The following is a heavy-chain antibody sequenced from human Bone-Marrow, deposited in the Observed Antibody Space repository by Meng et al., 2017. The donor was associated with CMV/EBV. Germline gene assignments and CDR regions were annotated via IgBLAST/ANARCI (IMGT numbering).Heavy chain of an antibody. Sequence: GESLKISCAASGFTFSSYWMSWVRQAPGKGLEWVANIKQDGSEKYYVDSVKGRFTISRDNAKNSLYLQMNSLRAEDTAVYYCARDGYCSSTSCYTPWDYYYGMDVWGQGTTVTVSS. J-gene: IGHJ6*02. D-gene: IGHD2-2*02. CDR3: ARDGYCSSTSCYTPWDYYYGMDV. V-gene: IGHV3-7*01. CDR2: IKQDGSEK. CDR1: GFTFSSYW.